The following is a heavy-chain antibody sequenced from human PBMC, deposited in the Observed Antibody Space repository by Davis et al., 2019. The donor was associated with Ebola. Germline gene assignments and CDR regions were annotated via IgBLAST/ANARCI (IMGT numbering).Heavy chain of an antibody. J-gene: IGHJ4*02. CDR1: GVSISRHY. Sequence: PSETLSLTCTVSGVSISRHYWSWIRQPPGKRLEWIGSIYYTGSAYYNSSLNSRVTISVDTSKNQFSLKLSSVTAADTAMYYCAERGGSVWGQGTLGPVSS. CDR3: AERGGSV. D-gene: IGHD3-16*01. V-gene: IGHV4-59*11. CDR2: IYYTGSA.